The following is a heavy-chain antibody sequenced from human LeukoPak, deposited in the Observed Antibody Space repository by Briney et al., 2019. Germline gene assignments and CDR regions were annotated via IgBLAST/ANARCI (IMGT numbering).Heavy chain of an antibody. CDR2: LSSGGATT. Sequence: GGSLRLSCAVSGFTFSSYAMSWVRQAPGKGLAWVSALSSGGATTYYADSVKGRFTISRVNSKNTLYLQMNSLRAEDTAVYYCARAYSGSYFYFDYWGQGTLVTVSS. CDR1: GFTFSSYA. V-gene: IGHV3-23*01. D-gene: IGHD1-26*01. CDR3: ARAYSGSYFYFDY. J-gene: IGHJ4*02.